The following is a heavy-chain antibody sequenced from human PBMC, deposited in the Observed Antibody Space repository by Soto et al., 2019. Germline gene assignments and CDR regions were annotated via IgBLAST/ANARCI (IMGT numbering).Heavy chain of an antibody. CDR1: GGTFSSYA. V-gene: IGHV1-69*12. CDR3: XXXXAH. Sequence: QVQLVQSGAEVKKPGSSVKVSCKASGGTFSSYAISWVRQAPGQGLEWMGGIIPIFGTANYAQKFQGRVTITADESTSTAYMXXSXXXXXXXXXXXXXXXXAHWGQGTLVTVSS. CDR2: IIPIFGTA. J-gene: IGHJ4*02.